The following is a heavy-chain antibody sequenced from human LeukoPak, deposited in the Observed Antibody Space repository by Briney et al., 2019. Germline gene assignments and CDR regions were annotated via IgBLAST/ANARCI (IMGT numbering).Heavy chain of an antibody. CDR2: INHSGST. J-gene: IGHJ5*02. Sequence: SETLSLTCAVYGGSFSGYYWSWIRQPPGKGLEWIGEINHSGSTNYNPSLKSRVTISVDTSKNQFSLKLSSVTAADTAVYYCARTPRGATTFRRDYNWFDPWGQGTLVTVSS. V-gene: IGHV4-34*01. CDR1: GGSFSGYY. CDR3: ARTPRGATTFRRDYNWFDP. D-gene: IGHD4-17*01.